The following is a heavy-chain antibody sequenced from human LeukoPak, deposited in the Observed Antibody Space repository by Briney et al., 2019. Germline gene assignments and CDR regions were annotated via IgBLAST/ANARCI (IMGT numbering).Heavy chain of an antibody. J-gene: IGHJ4*02. D-gene: IGHD3-22*01. CDR3: ARAGYYDSSGYGFDY. V-gene: IGHV4-61*05. CDR1: GDSITSNSYY. Sequence: SETLSLTCTVSGDSITSNSYYCGWIRQPPGKGLEWIGYIYYSGSTNYNPSLKSRVTISVDTSKNQFSLKLSSVTAADTAVYYWARAGYYDSSGYGFDYWGQGTLVTVSS. CDR2: IYYSGST.